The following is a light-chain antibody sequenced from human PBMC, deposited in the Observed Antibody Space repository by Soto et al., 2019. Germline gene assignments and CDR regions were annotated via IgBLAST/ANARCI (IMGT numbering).Light chain of an antibody. J-gene: IGLJ7*01. CDR2: GYT. CDR3: QSYDSSVSGAV. CDR1: MRDVGAYNL. V-gene: IGLV2-14*03. Sequence: QSALTQPASVSGSAGQSITISCSGTMRDVGAYNLVSWYQQHPGTAPKLLIYGYTNRPSGVPDRFSGSKSGTSASLAITGLQAEDESHYYCQSYDSSVSGAVFGGGTQLTVL.